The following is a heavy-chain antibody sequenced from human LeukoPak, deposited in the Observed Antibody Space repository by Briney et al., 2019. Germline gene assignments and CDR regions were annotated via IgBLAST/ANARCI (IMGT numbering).Heavy chain of an antibody. V-gene: IGHV1-2*02. J-gene: IGHJ4*02. D-gene: IGHD3-9*01. CDR3: ATGLRYFDWLLDIDY. Sequence: GASVKVSCKAYGYTFTGYYMHWVRQGPGQGLEWMGWINPNSGGTNYAQKFQGRVTMTRDTSISTAYMELSRLRSDDTAVYYCATGLRYFDWLLDIDYWGQGTLVTVSS. CDR1: GYTFTGYY. CDR2: INPNSGGT.